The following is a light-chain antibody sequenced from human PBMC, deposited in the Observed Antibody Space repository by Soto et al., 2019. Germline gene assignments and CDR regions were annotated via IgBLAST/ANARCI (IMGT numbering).Light chain of an antibody. Sequence: EIVLTQSPGTLSLSPGERATLSCRASQSVSSTFLAWYQQKPALPPRLLIYGASSRATGIPDRFSGSGSGTDFTLTISRLEPEDFAVYYCQHYGGSPRTVGQGTKVDIK. J-gene: IGKJ1*01. CDR2: GAS. CDR1: QSVSSTF. V-gene: IGKV3-20*01. CDR3: QHYGGSPRT.